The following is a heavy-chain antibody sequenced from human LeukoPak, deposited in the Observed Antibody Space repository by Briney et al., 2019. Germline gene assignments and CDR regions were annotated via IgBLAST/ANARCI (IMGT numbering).Heavy chain of an antibody. V-gene: IGHV3-53*01. CDR1: GFAVSSNY. D-gene: IGHD4-17*01. CDR3: ARLDYGDYVGWFDP. Sequence: GRSLRLSCAASGFAVSSNYMSWVRQAPGKGLEWVSVIYSGGSTYYADSVKGRFTISRDNSKNTLYLQMNSLRAEDTAVYYCARLDYGDYVGWFDPWGQGTLVTVSS. J-gene: IGHJ5*02. CDR2: IYSGGST.